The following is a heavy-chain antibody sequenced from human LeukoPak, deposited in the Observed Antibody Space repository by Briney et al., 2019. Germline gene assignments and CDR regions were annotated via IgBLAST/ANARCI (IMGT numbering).Heavy chain of an antibody. Sequence: SGPALVKPTQPLTLTCTFSGLSLSTRGMCVSWIRQPPGKALEWVARIDWDDDTYYSTSLKTRLTISKDTSKNQVVLTMANMDPVDTATYYCARILRGPLDAFDIWGQGTMVTVSS. J-gene: IGHJ3*02. V-gene: IGHV2-70*11. CDR2: IDWDDDT. CDR1: GLSLSTRGMC. CDR3: ARILRGPLDAFDI.